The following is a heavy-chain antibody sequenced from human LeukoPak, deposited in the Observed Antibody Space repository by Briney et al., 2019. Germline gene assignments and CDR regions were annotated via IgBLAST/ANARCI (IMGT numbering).Heavy chain of an antibody. Sequence: SETLSLTCAVYGGSFSGYYWSWIRQPPGKGLEWIGETNHSGSTNYNPSLKSRVTISVDTSKNQFSLKLSSVTAADTAVYYCARVIQLWSGGADNWGQGTLVTVSS. D-gene: IGHD5-18*01. CDR3: ARVIQLWSGGADN. CDR2: TNHSGST. CDR1: GGSFSGYY. J-gene: IGHJ4*02. V-gene: IGHV4-34*01.